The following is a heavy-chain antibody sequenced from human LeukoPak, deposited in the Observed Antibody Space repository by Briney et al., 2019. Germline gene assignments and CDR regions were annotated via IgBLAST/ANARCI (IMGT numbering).Heavy chain of an antibody. V-gene: IGHV4-38-2*02. CDR1: DYSISSIHC. Sequence: SETLSLTCTASDYSISSIHCWGWIRQPPGKGLEWIGSICQSGSTYYSPSLKSRVILSLDTSKNQFSLRLSSVTAADTAVYYCANQPYGSGTPADYWGQGTLVTVSS. J-gene: IGHJ4*02. D-gene: IGHD3-10*01. CDR2: ICQSGST. CDR3: ANQPYGSGTPADY.